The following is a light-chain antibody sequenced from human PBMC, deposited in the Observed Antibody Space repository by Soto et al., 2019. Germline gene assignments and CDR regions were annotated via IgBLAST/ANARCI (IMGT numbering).Light chain of an antibody. CDR3: QQYNNWPQT. Sequence: EAVLTQSPATLSVSPVERATLSCRASQSVATNLAWYQQRPGQAPRLLIYGASKRAIGLPDRFSGSGSGTEFTLTITSLQSEDFAVYYCQQYNNWPQTFGQGTKVDIK. V-gene: IGKV3-15*01. CDR2: GAS. CDR1: QSVATN. J-gene: IGKJ1*01.